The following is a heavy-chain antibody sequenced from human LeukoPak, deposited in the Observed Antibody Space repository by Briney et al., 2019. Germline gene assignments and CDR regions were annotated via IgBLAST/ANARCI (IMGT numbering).Heavy chain of an antibody. V-gene: IGHV1-18*01. D-gene: IGHD5-18*01. CDR2: ISAYNGNT. CDR3: ARVGTSGYSYGPFDY. J-gene: IGHJ4*02. CDR1: GYTFTSYG. Sequence: GASVKVSCKASGYTFTSYGISWVRQAPGQGLEWMGWISAYNGNTNYAQKLQGRVTMTTDTSTSTAYMELRSLRSDDKAVDYCARVGTSGYSYGPFDYWGQGTLVTVSS.